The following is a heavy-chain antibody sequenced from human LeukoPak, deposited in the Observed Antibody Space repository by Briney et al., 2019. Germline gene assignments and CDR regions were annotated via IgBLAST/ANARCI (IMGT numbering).Heavy chain of an antibody. J-gene: IGHJ6*02. V-gene: IGHV4-59*01. CDR1: GGSITGYY. Sequence: PSETLSLTCTVSGGSITGYYWSWIRQPPGKGLEWIGHINYSGSTKYNPSLNSRVTISVDTSKNQFSLKLSSVTAADTAEYYCARDRGFCSRDSCYTRMDVWGQGTTVTVSS. CDR3: ARDRGFCSRDSCYTRMDV. CDR2: INYSGST. D-gene: IGHD2-15*01.